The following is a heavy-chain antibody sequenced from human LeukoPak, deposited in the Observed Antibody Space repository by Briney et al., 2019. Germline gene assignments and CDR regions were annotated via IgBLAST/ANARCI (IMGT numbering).Heavy chain of an antibody. CDR3: ARENGITGTTYNWFDP. CDR2: ISSSGSTI. CDR1: GFTFSDYY. V-gene: IGHV3-11*01. D-gene: IGHD1-20*01. Sequence: PGGSLRLSCAASGFTFSDYYMSWIRQAPGKGLEWVSYISSSGSTIYYADSVKGRFTISRDNAKNSLYLQMNSLRAEDTAVYHCARENGITGTTYNWFDPWGQGTLVTVSS. J-gene: IGHJ5*02.